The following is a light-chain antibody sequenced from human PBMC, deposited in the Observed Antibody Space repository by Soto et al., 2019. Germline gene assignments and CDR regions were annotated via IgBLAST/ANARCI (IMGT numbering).Light chain of an antibody. CDR3: QQYGDSLLT. V-gene: IGKV3-20*01. CDR1: QSISSSY. Sequence: ERVWTQSPGTLSLSPGERATLSCRASQSISSSYLAWYQQKPGQTPRLLIYHASNRSTGIPDRFSGSGSGTDFTLTFSRLEPEDFAVYYCQQYGDSLLTFGGGTKVEIK. J-gene: IGKJ4*01. CDR2: HAS.